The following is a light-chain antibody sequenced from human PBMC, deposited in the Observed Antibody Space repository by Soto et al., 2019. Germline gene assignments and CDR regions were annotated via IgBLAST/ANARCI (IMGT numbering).Light chain of an antibody. CDR2: GAS. J-gene: IGKJ1*01. CDR3: QQYNNWPPVRT. CDR1: QSVGSN. Sequence: EIVMTQSPATLSVSPGERATLSCRASQSVGSNLAWYQQKPGQAPRLLLYGASTSATGIPARFSGSVSGTEFTLTISSLQSEDFAIYFCQQYNNWPPVRTFGQGTKVEIK. V-gene: IGKV3-15*01.